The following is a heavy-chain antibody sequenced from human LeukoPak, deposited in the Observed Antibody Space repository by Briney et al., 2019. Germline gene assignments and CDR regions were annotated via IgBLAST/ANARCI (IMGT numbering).Heavy chain of an antibody. CDR1: GFNFSSYA. CDR2: ISGSGGST. D-gene: IGHD3-10*01. J-gene: IGHJ4*02. V-gene: IGHV3-23*01. CDR3: AKGSRYYGSGSSIDF. Sequence: GGSLRLSCGASGFNFSSYAINWVRQAPGKGLEWVSAISGSGGSTYYADSVKGRFSISRDNSKNTLYLQMNSLRGEDTAVYYCAKGSRYYGSGSSIDFWGQGTLVTVSS.